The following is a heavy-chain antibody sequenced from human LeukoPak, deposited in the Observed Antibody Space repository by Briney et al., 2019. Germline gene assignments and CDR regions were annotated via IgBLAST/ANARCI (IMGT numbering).Heavy chain of an antibody. CDR1: GFTFTSFY. D-gene: IGHD2-21*02. CDR3: AREQRWRLDY. J-gene: IGHJ4*01. V-gene: IGHV3-7*01. Sequence: AGGSLRLSCVASGFTFTSFYMSWVRQAPGKGLEWVAQINQDGTGQFYVDSVRGRFTISRDNAKTSVHLQMDSLSAEDTGVYYCAREQRWRLDYWGHGTLVTVSS. CDR2: INQDGTGQ.